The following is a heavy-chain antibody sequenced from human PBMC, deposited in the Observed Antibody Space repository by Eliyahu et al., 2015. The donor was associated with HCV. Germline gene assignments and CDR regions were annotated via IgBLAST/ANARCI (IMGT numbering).Heavy chain of an antibody. V-gene: IGHV1-18*01. CDR2: ISGYNGNT. CDR1: GYTFTSFG. Sequence: KVSCKASGYTFTSFGITWVRQAPGQGLEWMAWISGYNGNTNYAQKLQGRVTVTTDTSTSTAYMELRSLRSDDTAVYYCARGRGYCSGTACSRGDDYWGQGTLVTVSS. D-gene: IGHD2-15*01. CDR3: ARGRGYCSGTACSRGDDY. J-gene: IGHJ4*02.